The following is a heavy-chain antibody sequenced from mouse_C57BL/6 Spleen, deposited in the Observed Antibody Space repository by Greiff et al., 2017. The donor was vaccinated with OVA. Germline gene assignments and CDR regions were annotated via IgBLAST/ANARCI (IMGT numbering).Heavy chain of an antibody. CDR1: GYTFTSYW. D-gene: IGHD3-2*02. Sequence: EVKLMESGPVLARPGASVKMSCKTSGYTFTSYWMHWVKQRPGQGLEWIGAIYPGNSDTSYNQKFKGKAKLTAVTSASTAYMELSSLTNEDSAVYYCTREDSSGYEGYFDYWGQGTTLTVSS. V-gene: IGHV1-5*01. J-gene: IGHJ2*01. CDR3: TREDSSGYEGYFDY. CDR2: IYPGNSDT.